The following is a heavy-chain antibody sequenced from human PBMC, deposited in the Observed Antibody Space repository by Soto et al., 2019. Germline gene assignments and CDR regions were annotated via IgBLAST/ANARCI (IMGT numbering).Heavy chain of an antibody. V-gene: IGHV3-23*01. CDR2: ISGSGGST. J-gene: IGHJ4*02. CDR1: GFTFSNYA. Sequence: GGSLRLSCAASGFTFSNYAMNWVRQAPGEGLEWVSVISGSGGSTYYADSVKGRFTVSRDNSKNTLFLQMNSLRAEDTALYYCAKASCSSTSCYPDYWGQGTLVTVSS. D-gene: IGHD2-2*01. CDR3: AKASCSSTSCYPDY.